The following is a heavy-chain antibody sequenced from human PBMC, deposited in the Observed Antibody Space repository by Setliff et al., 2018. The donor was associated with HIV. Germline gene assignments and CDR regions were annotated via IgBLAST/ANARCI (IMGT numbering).Heavy chain of an antibody. CDR1: GYSMSSGYY. V-gene: IGHV4-38-2*01. J-gene: IGHJ4*02. D-gene: IGHD2-2*01. CDR3: ARHAAGPDGPFDS. Sequence: PSETLSLTCGVSGYSMSSGYYWGWIRQPPGKGLEWIGNVYHTGSTYYNPSLKSRVTISVDTSKNQFSLKLSYVIAADTAVYYCARHAAGPDGPFDSLGQGTVVTVSS. CDR2: VYHTGST.